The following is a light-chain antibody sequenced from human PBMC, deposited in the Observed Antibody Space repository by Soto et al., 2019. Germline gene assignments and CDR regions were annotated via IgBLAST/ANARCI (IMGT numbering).Light chain of an antibody. CDR1: SSDVGSYNL. CDR2: EGS. V-gene: IGLV2-23*01. CDR3: CSYAGSSTLYV. J-gene: IGLJ1*01. Sequence: QSALTQPASVSGSPGQSITISCTGTSSDVGSYNLVSWYQQHPGKAPKLMIYEGSKRPSGVSNGFSGSKSGNTASLTISGLQAEDEADYYCCSYAGSSTLYVFGTGTKVTVL.